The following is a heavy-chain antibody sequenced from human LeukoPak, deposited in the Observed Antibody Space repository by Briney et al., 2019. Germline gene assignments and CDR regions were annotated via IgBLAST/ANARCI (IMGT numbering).Heavy chain of an antibody. CDR2: ISSNGGST. J-gene: IGHJ4*02. D-gene: IGHD1-26*01. Sequence: GGSLRLSCAASGFTFSSYAMHWVRQAPGKGLEYVSAISSNGGSTYYANSVRGRFTISRDNSKNTLYLQMGSLRAEDMAVYYCARDRIVGAPGEFDYWGQGTLVTVSS. V-gene: IGHV3-64*01. CDR3: ARDRIVGAPGEFDY. CDR1: GFTFSSYA.